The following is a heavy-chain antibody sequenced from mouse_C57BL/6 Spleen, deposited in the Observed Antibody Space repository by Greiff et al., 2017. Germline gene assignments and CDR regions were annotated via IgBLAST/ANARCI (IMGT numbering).Heavy chain of an antibody. Sequence: EVMLVESEGGLVQPGSSMKLSCTASGFTFSDYYMAWVRQVPEKGLEWVANINYDGSSTYYLDSLKSRFIISRDNAKNILYLQMSSLKSEDTATYYCARVRSYARDYWGQGTSVTVSS. CDR1: GFTFSDYY. CDR2: INYDGSST. CDR3: ARVRSYARDY. V-gene: IGHV5-16*01. J-gene: IGHJ4*01.